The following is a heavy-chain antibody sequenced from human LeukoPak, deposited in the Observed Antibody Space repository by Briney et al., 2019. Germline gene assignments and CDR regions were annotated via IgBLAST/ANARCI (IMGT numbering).Heavy chain of an antibody. CDR1: AYSIRSGYF. V-gene: IGHV4-38-2*02. D-gene: IGHD3-9*01. J-gene: IGHJ5*02. CDR3: ARVLYYDVLTGYYINGWFDP. Sequence: PSETLSLTCTVSAYSIRSGYFWGWIRQPTGKGLEWIASIYHSGSTYYNPSLKSRVTISVDTSKNQYSLKLTSVTAADTAVYYCARVLYYDVLTGYYINGWFDPWGQGTLVTVSS. CDR2: IYHSGST.